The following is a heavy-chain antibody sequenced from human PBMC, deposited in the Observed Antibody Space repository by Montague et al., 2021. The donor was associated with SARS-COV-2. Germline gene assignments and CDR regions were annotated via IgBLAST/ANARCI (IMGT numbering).Heavy chain of an antibody. CDR3: ARDSGYYDSSGYSYDAFDI. CDR1: GGFISSGGYY. V-gene: IGHV4-31*03. D-gene: IGHD3-22*01. J-gene: IGHJ3*02. Sequence: TLSLTCTVSGGFISSGGYYWSWIRQHPGKGLEWIGYIYHTGSTHYNPSLKSRVTISKETSKNHFSLNLSSVTAADSAVYYCARDSGYYDSSGYSYDAFDIWGHGTKVTVSS. CDR2: IYHTGST.